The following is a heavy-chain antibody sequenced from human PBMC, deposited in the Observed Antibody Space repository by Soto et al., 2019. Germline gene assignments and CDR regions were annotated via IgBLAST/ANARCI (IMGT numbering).Heavy chain of an antibody. CDR1: GYTFTGYY. D-gene: IGHD2-15*01. Sequence: ASVKVSCKASGYTFTGYYMHWVRQAPGQGLEWMGWINPNSGGTNYAQKFQGWVTMTRDTSISTAYMELSRLRSDDTAVYYCARSPRAAKYNYYCYYTDVWGKGTTVTVSS. V-gene: IGHV1-2*04. J-gene: IGHJ6*03. CDR2: INPNSGGT. CDR3: ARSPRAAKYNYYCYYTDV.